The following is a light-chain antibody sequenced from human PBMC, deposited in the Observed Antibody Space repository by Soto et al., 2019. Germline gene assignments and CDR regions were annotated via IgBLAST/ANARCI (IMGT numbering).Light chain of an antibody. CDR2: GAS. CDR1: QSVSSN. Sequence: EIVMTQSPASLSVSPGERATLSCRASQSVSSNLAWYQQKPGQAPRLLIYGASTRATGIPARFSGSGSGTEFTLTISSLQSEDFAVYYCQQYNNWPPVTFGQGTKVEIK. CDR3: QQYNNWPPVT. V-gene: IGKV3-15*01. J-gene: IGKJ1*01.